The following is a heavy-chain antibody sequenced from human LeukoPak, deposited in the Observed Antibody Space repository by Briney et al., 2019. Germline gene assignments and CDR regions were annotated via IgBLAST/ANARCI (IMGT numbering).Heavy chain of an antibody. Sequence: ASVKVSCKASGYTFTTYYMHWVRQAPAQGLEWMAIINPTGGTTDYAQKFHGRITVTRDTSTSTVYMELTTLTSEDTAVYYCARDALSYDYSWGSYRHLGIDPWGQGTLVTVSS. CDR1: GYTFTTYY. CDR2: INPTGGTT. CDR3: ARDALSYDYSWGSYRHLGIDP. J-gene: IGHJ5*02. V-gene: IGHV1-46*01. D-gene: IGHD3-16*01.